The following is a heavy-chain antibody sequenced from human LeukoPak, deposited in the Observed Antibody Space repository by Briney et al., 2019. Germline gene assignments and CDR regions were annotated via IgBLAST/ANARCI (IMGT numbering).Heavy chain of an antibody. D-gene: IGHD7-27*01. Sequence: SETLSPTCTVSGGSISSYYWSLIRQPAGKGLEWVGSNYTSGSTNYNPSLKSRVTISLDTSKNQFSLKLSSVTAADTAVYYCARKRPWGLSRYFDYWGQGTLVTVSS. V-gene: IGHV4-4*07. J-gene: IGHJ4*02. CDR3: ARKRPWGLSRYFDY. CDR1: GGSISSYY. CDR2: NYTSGST.